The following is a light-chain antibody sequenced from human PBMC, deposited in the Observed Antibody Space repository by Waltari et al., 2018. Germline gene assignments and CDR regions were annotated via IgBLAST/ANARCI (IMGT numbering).Light chain of an antibody. CDR2: DAS. V-gene: IGKV3-11*01. J-gene: IGKJ2*01. CDR1: QTVRTF. CDR3: QQRSNWPYT. Sequence: EIVLTQSPATLSLSPGERATLSCRASQTVRTFLAWYQQKPGQAPRLLIFDASSRATGIPAKFRGSGSGTDFTLTVSNLEPEDVAVYYCQQRSNWPYTFGQGTRVDIK.